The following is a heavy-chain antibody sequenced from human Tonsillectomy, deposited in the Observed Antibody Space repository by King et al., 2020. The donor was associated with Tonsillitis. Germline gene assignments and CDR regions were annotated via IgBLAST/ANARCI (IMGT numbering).Heavy chain of an antibody. D-gene: IGHD6-19*01. J-gene: IGHJ4*02. V-gene: IGHV4-31*03. Sequence: VQLQESGPGLVKPSQTLSLTCTVSGGSISSGGYPWNWIRQHPGKGLEWIGNIFYTGRTYYNPSLKSRVSISVDTSKNHFSLKVISVTAADTAVYYCARAGYNSGWYFDYWGLGTLVTVSS. CDR2: IFYTGRT. CDR1: GGSISSGGYP. CDR3: ARAGYNSGWYFDY.